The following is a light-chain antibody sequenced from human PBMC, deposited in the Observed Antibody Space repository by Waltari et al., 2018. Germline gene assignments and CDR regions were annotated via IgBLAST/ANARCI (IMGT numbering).Light chain of an antibody. CDR2: GAI. CDR1: QSIRRS. CDR3: QQNYNVPPT. J-gene: IGKJ4*01. V-gene: IGKV1-39*01. Sequence: DIQMTQSPSSLSASIGDRVNLTCRASQSIRRSLSWYQQNAGKSPRLLIFGAISLQSGVPSRFSGTDSGTDFTLTISSLQPEDSAMYYCQQNYNVPPTFGGGTKVEIK.